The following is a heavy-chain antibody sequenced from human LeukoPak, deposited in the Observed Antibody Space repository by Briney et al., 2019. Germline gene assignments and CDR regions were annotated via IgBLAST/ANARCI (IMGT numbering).Heavy chain of an antibody. Sequence: GGSLRLSCAASGFTFSGFAMSWVRWTPGKRLEWVSGISGSGDNILYADSVKGRFTISRDNSKNTLYLEMNSLRAEDTAIYYCAKMKGHPLPKYYMDVWGQGTTVTVSS. V-gene: IGHV3-23*01. J-gene: IGHJ6*01. CDR3: AKMKGHPLPKYYMDV. D-gene: IGHD1-26*01. CDR1: GFTFSGFA. CDR2: ISGSGDNI.